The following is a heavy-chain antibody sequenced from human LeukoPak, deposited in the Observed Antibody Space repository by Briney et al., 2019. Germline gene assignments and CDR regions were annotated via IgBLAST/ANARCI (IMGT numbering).Heavy chain of an antibody. CDR2: INPNTGGA. Sequence: ASVKVSCKSSGDTLTDYFIHWVRQAPGQGPEWMGWINPNTGGANYPQKFQGRVTMTRDMSINTAYMDLTSLRSDDTAVYYCARRNTAMIAGLDSWGQGTLVTVSS. D-gene: IGHD5-18*01. CDR3: ARRNTAMIAGLDS. V-gene: IGHV1-2*02. J-gene: IGHJ4*02. CDR1: GDTLTDYF.